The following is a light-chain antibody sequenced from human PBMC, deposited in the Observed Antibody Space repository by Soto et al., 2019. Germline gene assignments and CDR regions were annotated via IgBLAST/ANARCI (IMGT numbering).Light chain of an antibody. CDR3: QQYDYWLSLT. CDR2: GAS. V-gene: IGKV3-15*01. Sequence: EKVMTQSPATLSVSPGERATLSCRASESVSNNLAWYHQKPGQPPRLLIYGASTRATGIPARFSGSGSGTEFTLTISSLQSEDFGVYYCQQYDYWLSLTFGGGTKVQNK. J-gene: IGKJ4*01. CDR1: ESVSNN.